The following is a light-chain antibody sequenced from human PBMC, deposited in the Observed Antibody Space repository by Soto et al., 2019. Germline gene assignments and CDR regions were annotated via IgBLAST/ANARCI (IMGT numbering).Light chain of an antibody. Sequence: EMVLTQSPGTLSLSPGERATLSCRASQSVSNNYLAWYQQKPGQAPRLLIYGASNRATGIPDRFSGSGSGTDFTLTIRRLEPEDFAVDYCQQYGSSGTFGQGTKVDIK. CDR3: QQYGSSGT. CDR1: QSVSNNY. J-gene: IGKJ1*01. CDR2: GAS. V-gene: IGKV3-20*01.